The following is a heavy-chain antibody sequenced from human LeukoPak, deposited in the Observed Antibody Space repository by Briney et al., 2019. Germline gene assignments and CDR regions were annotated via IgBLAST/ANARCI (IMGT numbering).Heavy chain of an antibody. V-gene: IGHV4-4*02. J-gene: IGHJ3*02. D-gene: IGHD6-13*01. CDR3: AGPLRAAAGHNSHAFDI. Sequence: PSETLSLTCAVSGGSISSSNWWSWVRQPPGMGLEWIGEIYHSGSTNYNPSLKSRVTISVDKSKNQFSLKLSSVTAADTAVYYCAGPLRAAAGHNSHAFDIWGQGTMVTVSS. CDR2: IYHSGST. CDR1: GGSISSSNW.